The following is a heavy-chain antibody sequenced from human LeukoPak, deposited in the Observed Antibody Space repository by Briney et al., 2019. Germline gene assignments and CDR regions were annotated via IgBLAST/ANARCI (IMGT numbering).Heavy chain of an antibody. J-gene: IGHJ4*02. D-gene: IGHD5-12*01. V-gene: IGHV3-23*01. CDR3: VARPPVIVAGPFDY. Sequence: GGSLRLSCATSGFTVSSNYMSWVRQVPGKGLEWVSTISGTDYNTYYADSVKGRFTISRDNSRNTLSLLMISLRAEDTAVYYCVARPPVIVAGPFDYWGQGTLVTVSS. CDR2: ISGTDYNT. CDR1: GFTVSSNY.